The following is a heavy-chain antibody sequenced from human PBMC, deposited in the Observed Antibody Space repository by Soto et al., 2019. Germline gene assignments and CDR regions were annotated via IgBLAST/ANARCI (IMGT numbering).Heavy chain of an antibody. CDR1: GYSISSGYY. V-gene: IGHV4-38-2*01. CDR2: IYHSGST. D-gene: IGHD1-26*01. J-gene: IGHJ4*02. Sequence: PSETLSLTCAVSGYSISSGYYWGWIRQPPGKGLEWIGSIYHSGSTYYNPSLKSRVTISVDTSKNQFSLKLSSVTAADTAVYYCARWVGATYYFDYWGQGTLVTVSS. CDR3: ARWVGATYYFDY.